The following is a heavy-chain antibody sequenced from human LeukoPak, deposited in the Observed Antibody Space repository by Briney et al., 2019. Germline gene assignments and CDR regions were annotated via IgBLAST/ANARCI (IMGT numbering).Heavy chain of an antibody. Sequence: GASVKVSCKAFGYTFTNFGITWVRRAPGQGLEWMGWISAYNGDTKYGQNFQGRVTMTTDTSTTTAYMDLRSLSSDDTAVYYCGRVDMATTKDYWGQGTLVTVSS. CDR1: GYTFTNFG. J-gene: IGHJ4*02. CDR3: GRVDMATTKDY. V-gene: IGHV1-18*01. CDR2: ISAYNGDT. D-gene: IGHD5-24*01.